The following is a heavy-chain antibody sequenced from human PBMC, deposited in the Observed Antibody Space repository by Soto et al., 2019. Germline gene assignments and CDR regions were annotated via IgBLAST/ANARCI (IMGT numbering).Heavy chain of an antibody. V-gene: IGHV4-4*02. J-gene: IGHJ6*02. D-gene: IGHD5-18*01. CDR3: ARGQLWLLYEQAYYYYYGMDV. CDR1: GCSISSSNW. CDR2: IYHSGST. Sequence: AETLSLTCAVSGCSISSSNWWSWLRQPPGKGLGWTGEIYHSGSTNYNPSLKSRVTISVDKSKNQFSLKLSSVTAADTAVYYCARGQLWLLYEQAYYYYYGMDVWGQGTTVTVSS.